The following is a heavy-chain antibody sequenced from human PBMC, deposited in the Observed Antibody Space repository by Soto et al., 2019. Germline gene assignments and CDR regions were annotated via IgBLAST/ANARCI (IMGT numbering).Heavy chain of an antibody. CDR1: GGTFSSYT. CDR2: IIPILGIA. Sequence: QVQLVQSGAEVKKPGSSVKVSCKASGGTFSSYTISWVRQAPGQGLEWMGRIIPILGIANYAQKFQGRVTITADKSTSTAYMELSSLRSEDTAVYYCARVMTGYPRHWFDPWGQRTLVTVSS. D-gene: IGHD3-9*01. CDR3: ARVMTGYPRHWFDP. V-gene: IGHV1-69*02. J-gene: IGHJ5*02.